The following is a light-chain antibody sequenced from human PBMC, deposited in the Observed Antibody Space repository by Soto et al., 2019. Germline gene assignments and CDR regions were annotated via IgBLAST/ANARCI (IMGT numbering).Light chain of an antibody. J-gene: IGKJ5*01. CDR3: QQRSKLPIT. CDR2: DAS. CDR1: QSVSNY. Sequence: IVLTQSPATLSLPPGERAALSCRASQSVSNYLAWFQQKPGQAPRLLIYDASNRATGIPARFSGSGSGTDFTLTISCLDPEDFAIYYCQQRSKLPITVGQGTRLEIK. V-gene: IGKV3-11*01.